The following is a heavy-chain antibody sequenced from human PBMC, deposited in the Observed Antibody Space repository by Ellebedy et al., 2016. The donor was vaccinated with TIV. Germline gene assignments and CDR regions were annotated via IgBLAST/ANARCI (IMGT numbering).Heavy chain of an antibody. CDR3: ASTLPRDGYNH. V-gene: IGHV3-30-3*01. J-gene: IGHJ4*02. CDR2: ISYDGSNK. D-gene: IGHD5-24*01. CDR1: GFIFSSYA. Sequence: GESLKISXPASGFIFSSYAMHRVRQAPGKGLEWVAVISYDGSNKYYADSVKGGFTISRDNYKNTLYLQMNSLGAEDTAVYYCASTLPRDGYNHWGQGTLVTVSS.